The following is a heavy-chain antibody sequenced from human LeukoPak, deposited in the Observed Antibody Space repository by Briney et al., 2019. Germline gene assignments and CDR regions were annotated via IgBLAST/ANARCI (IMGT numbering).Heavy chain of an antibody. CDR3: ATTNSLIRSGYLRWYAFDI. J-gene: IGHJ3*02. Sequence: GGSLSLSRTVSGFPSSGCLVLGLRQAPGKGLEWVANIKQGGSEKYYVVSVKGRFTLSRDNAKNSLSLNMKRLRGEDTAVYYCATTNSLIRSGYLRWYAFDIWGRGTMVTVSS. CDR2: IKQGGSEK. V-gene: IGHV3-7*01. D-gene: IGHD3-22*01. CDR1: GFPSSGCL.